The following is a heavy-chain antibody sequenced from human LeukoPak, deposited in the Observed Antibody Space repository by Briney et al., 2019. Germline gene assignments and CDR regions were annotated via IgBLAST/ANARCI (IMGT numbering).Heavy chain of an antibody. Sequence: PGGSLRLSCAAPGFTFSNYGMHWGRQAPGKGLEWVAFIRFDGSNNYYADSVKGRFTISRDNSKNTLYLQMNSLRAEDTAVYFCAKVAEVGATGYYYYMDVWGKGTTVTISS. CDR1: GFTFSNYG. D-gene: IGHD1-26*01. CDR3: AKVAEVGATGYYYYMDV. J-gene: IGHJ6*03. V-gene: IGHV3-30*02. CDR2: IRFDGSNN.